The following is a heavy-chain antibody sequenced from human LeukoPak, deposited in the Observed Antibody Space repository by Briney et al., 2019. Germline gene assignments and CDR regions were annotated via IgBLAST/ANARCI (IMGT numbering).Heavy chain of an antibody. CDR2: IIPIFGTA. D-gene: IGHD6-13*01. V-gene: IGHV1-69*05. J-gene: IGHJ4*02. CDR1: GGTFSIYA. CDR3: AISSSWHNFDY. Sequence: SVKVSCKASGGTFSIYAISWVRQAPGQGLEWMGGIIPIFGTANYAQKFQGRVTITTDESTSTAYMELSSLRSEDTAVYCCAISSSWHNFDYWGQGTLVTVSS.